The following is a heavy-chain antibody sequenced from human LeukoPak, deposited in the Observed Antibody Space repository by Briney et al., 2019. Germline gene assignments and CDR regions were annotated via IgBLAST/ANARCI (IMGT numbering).Heavy chain of an antibody. Sequence: ASVRVSCKASGYTFNRFAFTWVRQAPGQGLEWVGWISAYNGDTHYAQNFQGRITMTTETSTRTAYMELRSLTSDDTAVYYCARGGYQLLHFWGQGTLVIVSS. D-gene: IGHD2-2*01. CDR1: GYTFNRFA. J-gene: IGHJ4*02. CDR3: ARGGYQLLHF. V-gene: IGHV1-18*01. CDR2: ISAYNGDT.